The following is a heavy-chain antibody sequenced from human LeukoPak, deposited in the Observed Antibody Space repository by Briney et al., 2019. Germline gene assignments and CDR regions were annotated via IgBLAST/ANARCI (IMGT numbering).Heavy chain of an antibody. Sequence: PGGTLRLSCAASGFTFSSYGMHWVRQAPGKGLEWVAFIRYDGSNKYYADSVKGRFTISRDNSKNTLYLQMNSLRAEDTAVYYCAKALGYHFDYWGQGTLVTVSS. CDR1: GFTFSSYG. CDR2: IRYDGSNK. CDR3: AKALGYHFDY. D-gene: IGHD6-13*01. J-gene: IGHJ4*02. V-gene: IGHV3-30*02.